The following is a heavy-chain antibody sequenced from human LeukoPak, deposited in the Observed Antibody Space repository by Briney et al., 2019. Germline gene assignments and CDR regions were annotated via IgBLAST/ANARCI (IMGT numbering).Heavy chain of an antibody. J-gene: IGHJ3*02. CDR2: IYYSGST. CDR1: GFTVSSNY. CDR3: ARDFGGSYYRRPRTDHDAFDI. V-gene: IGHV4-39*07. Sequence: GSLRLSCAASGFTVSSNYMSWVRQAPGKGLVWIGSIYYSGSTYYNPSLKSRVTISVDTSKNQFSLKLSSVTAADTAVYYCARDFGGSYYRRPRTDHDAFDIWGQGTMVTVSS. D-gene: IGHD1-26*01.